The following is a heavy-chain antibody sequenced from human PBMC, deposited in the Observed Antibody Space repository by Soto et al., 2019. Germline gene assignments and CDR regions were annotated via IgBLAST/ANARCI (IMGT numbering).Heavy chain of an antibody. J-gene: IGHJ6*02. D-gene: IGHD4-17*01. CDR1: GFTFSSYG. Sequence: QVQLVESGGGVVQPGRSLRLSCAASGFTFSSYGMHWVRQAPGKGLEWVAVIWYDGSNKYYADSVKGRFTISRDNSKNTRYLQMNSLRAEDTAVYYCARDIMTTVTTYGMDVWGQGTTVTVSS. V-gene: IGHV3-33*01. CDR2: IWYDGSNK. CDR3: ARDIMTTVTTYGMDV.